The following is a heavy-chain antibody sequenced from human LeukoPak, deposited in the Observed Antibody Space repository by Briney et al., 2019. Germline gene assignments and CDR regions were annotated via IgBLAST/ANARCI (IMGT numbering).Heavy chain of an antibody. V-gene: IGHV1-46*01. D-gene: IGHD6-6*01. CDR2: INPSGGST. CDR1: GYTFTSYY. CDR3: ARGTQKYSSSSSGYYYMDV. J-gene: IGHJ6*03. Sequence: GASVKVSCKASGYTFTSYYLHWVRQAPGQGLEWMGIINPSGGSTSYAQKFQGRVTMTRDMSTSTVYMALSSLRSEDTAVYYRARGTQKYSSSSSGYYYMDVWGKGTTVTVSS.